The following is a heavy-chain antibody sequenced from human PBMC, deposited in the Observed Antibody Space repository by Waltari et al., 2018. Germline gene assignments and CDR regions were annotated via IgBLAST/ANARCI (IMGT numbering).Heavy chain of an antibody. Sequence: EVQLVQSGAEVKKPGEYLKISCKGSGYSFTSYWIGWVRQMPGKGLEWMGIIYPGDYDTRDSPSFQGHVTISADKSISTAYRQGSSLKASDTSMYYCARRRGPGTWDYWGQGTLVTVSS. CDR3: ARRRGPGTWDY. D-gene: IGHD6-13*01. V-gene: IGHV5-51*03. CDR2: IYPGDYDT. CDR1: GYSFTSYW. J-gene: IGHJ4*02.